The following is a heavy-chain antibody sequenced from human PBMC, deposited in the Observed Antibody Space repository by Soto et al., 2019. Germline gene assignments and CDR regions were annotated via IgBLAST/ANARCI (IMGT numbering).Heavy chain of an antibody. CDR3: ARRFRGVIIDGHFDY. CDR2: INHSGST. Sequence: SETLSLTCAVYGGSFSGYYWSWIRQPPGKGLEWIGEINHSGSTNYNPSLKSRVTISVDTSKNQFSLKLSSVTAADTAVYYCARRFRGVIIDGHFDYWGQGTLVTVSS. CDR1: GGSFSGYY. V-gene: IGHV4-34*01. J-gene: IGHJ4*02. D-gene: IGHD3-10*01.